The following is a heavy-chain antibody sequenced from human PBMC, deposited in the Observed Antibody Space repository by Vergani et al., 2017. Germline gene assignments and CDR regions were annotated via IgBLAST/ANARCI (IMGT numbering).Heavy chain of an antibody. CDR1: GGSISSGSYY. V-gene: IGHV4-61*02. J-gene: IGHJ5*02. D-gene: IGHD2-2*01. CDR3: ARGGGVVVPVARRGALDP. CDR2: IYTSGST. Sequence: QVQLQESGPGLVKPSQTLSLTCTVSGGSISSGSYYWSWIRQPAGKGLEWIGRIYTSGSTNYNPSLKSRVTISGDTSKNQISLKLSSVTAADTAVYYCARGGGVVVPVARRGALDPWGQGTLVTVSS.